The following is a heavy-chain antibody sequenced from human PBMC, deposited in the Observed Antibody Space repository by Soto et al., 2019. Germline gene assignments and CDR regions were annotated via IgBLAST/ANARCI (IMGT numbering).Heavy chain of an antibody. CDR1: GHSLTDLS. V-gene: IGHV1-24*01. Sequence: ASVKVSCKVAGHSLTDLSMHWVRQGPGRGLEWLGDFDPEEGEIIYAQNFQGRIRLTEDTSTDTAFMELNSLKSEDTAIYYCATTRTTYVYDFDSWGQGTLVTVSS. CDR2: FDPEEGEI. J-gene: IGHJ4*02. D-gene: IGHD3-16*01. CDR3: ATTRTTYVYDFDS.